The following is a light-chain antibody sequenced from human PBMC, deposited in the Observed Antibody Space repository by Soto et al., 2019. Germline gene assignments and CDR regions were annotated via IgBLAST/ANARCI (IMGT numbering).Light chain of an antibody. J-gene: IGKJ3*01. V-gene: IGKV1-17*01. CDR1: QGIRTD. CDR3: LHHISYPHS. CDR2: AAT. Sequence: DIQMTQAPSSLSASVGDGVIITCRASQGIRTDLNWHQQKPGEAPKRLIYAATRLQSGVPSRFRGSGSVTEFTLTISSLLPDDFATYSSLHHISYPHSCGPGTKVEI.